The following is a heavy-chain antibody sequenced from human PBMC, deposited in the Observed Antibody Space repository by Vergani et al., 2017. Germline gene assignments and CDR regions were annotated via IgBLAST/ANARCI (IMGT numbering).Heavy chain of an antibody. CDR2: IHPSGTT. CDR3: ATEDYSTSYHH. J-gene: IGHJ5*02. Sequence: QVQLQQWGAGLLKPSETLSLTCAVYGGSFSGYYGSWVRQPAGKGLEWIGRIHPSGTTTYNPSLKSRVTLSVDSSKNQFSLNLNSVTAADTAVYYCATEDYSTSYHHWGQGTLVTVSP. CDR1: GGSFSGYY. D-gene: IGHD2/OR15-2a*01. V-gene: IGHV4-59*10.